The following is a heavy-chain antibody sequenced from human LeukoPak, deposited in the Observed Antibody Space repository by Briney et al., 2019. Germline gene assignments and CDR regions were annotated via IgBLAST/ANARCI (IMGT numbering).Heavy chain of an antibody. CDR1: GFTFSSYG. CDR2: IRYDGSNK. J-gene: IGHJ5*02. Sequence: PGGSLTLSCAASGFTFSSYGMHWVRQAPGKGLEWVAFIRYDGSNKYYADSVKSRFTVSRDNSKNTLYLQMNSLRAEDTAVYYCAKDNWFDPWGQGTLVTVSS. V-gene: IGHV3-30*02. CDR3: AKDNWFDP.